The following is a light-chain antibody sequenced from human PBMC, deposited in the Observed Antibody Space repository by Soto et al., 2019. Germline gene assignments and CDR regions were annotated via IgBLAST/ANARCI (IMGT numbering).Light chain of an antibody. Sequence: EIVXXXXPXXLSLSPGERATLSCRASQSVSSYLAWYQQKPGQAPRLLIYDASNRATGIPARFSGSGSGTDFTLTISSLEPEDFAVYYCQQRSNWPPRAFGGGTKVEIK. CDR2: DAS. CDR3: QQRSNWPPRA. J-gene: IGKJ4*01. CDR1: QSVSSY. V-gene: IGKV3-11*01.